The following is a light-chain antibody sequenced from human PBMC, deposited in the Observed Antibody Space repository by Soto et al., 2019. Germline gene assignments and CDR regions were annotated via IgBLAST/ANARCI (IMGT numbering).Light chain of an antibody. CDR3: QQYNSWLWT. V-gene: IGKV3-15*01. CDR2: GAS. Sequence: EIVMTQSPATLSVSPVETVTLSYMASQSVNSNLAWYQQKPGQAPRLLIYGASTRATGIPARFSGSGSGTEFTLIISSLQSEDSAVYYCQQYNSWLWTFGQGTKVDIK. J-gene: IGKJ1*01. CDR1: QSVNSN.